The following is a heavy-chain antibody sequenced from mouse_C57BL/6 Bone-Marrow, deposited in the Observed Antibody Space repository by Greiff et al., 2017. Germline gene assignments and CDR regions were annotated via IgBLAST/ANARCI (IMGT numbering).Heavy chain of an antibody. CDR1: GFNIKDDY. Sequence: VQLQQSGAELVRPGASVKLSCTASGFNIKDDYMHWVKQRPEQGLEWIGWIDPENGDTEYASKFQGKATITADTSSNTAYLQLSSLTSEDTAVYYCTTGSYLAWFAYWGQGTLVTVSA. V-gene: IGHV14-4*01. D-gene: IGHD1-1*01. J-gene: IGHJ3*01. CDR2: IDPENGDT. CDR3: TTGSYLAWFAY.